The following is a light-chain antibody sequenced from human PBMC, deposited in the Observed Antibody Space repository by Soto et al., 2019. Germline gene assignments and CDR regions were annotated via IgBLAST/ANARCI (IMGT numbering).Light chain of an antibody. V-gene: IGKV1-5*03. CDR2: KAS. CDR1: QSISSW. J-gene: IGKJ2*01. CDR3: QQYNSYPTT. Sequence: DIQMTQSPSTLSASVGDRVTITCRASQSISSWLAWYQQKPGKAPKLLIYKASSLESGVPSRFSGSGSGTELTLTISSLQPDDFATYYSQQYNSYPTTFGQGTKLEIK.